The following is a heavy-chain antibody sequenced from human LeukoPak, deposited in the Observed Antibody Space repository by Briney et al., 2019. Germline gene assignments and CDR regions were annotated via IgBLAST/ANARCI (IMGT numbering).Heavy chain of an antibody. CDR1: GFTFSDYY. CDR2: ISSSGSTL. Sequence: GGSLRLSCAASGFTFSDYYMSWIRQAPGKGLEWVSYISSSGSTLYYADSVKGRITISRDNAKNSLYLQMNSLRAEDTAVYYCARDPLYGYFDYWGQGTLVTVSS. D-gene: IGHD2/OR15-2a*01. V-gene: IGHV3-11*04. CDR3: ARDPLYGYFDY. J-gene: IGHJ4*02.